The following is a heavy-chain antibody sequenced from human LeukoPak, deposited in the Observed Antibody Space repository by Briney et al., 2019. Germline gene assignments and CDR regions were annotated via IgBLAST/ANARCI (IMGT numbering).Heavy chain of an antibody. V-gene: IGHV5-51*01. J-gene: IGHJ4*02. CDR3: ARISSYYDFWSGYYDY. CDR2: IYPGDSDT. CDR1: GYSFTSYW. D-gene: IGHD3-3*01. Sequence: GESLKISCKGSGYSFTSYWIGWVRQMPGKGLEWMGIIYPGDSDTRYSPSFQGQVTISADKSISTAYLQWSSLKASDTAMYYCARISSYYDFWSGYYDYWGQGTLVAVSS.